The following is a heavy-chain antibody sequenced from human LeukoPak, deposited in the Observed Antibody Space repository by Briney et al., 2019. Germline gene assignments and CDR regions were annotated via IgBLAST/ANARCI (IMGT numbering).Heavy chain of an antibody. CDR3: ARVYYSSTYDYWYFDL. J-gene: IGHJ2*01. Sequence: PSETLSLTCSVSNGSFATSNWWTWVRQTPLKGLEWIGDIYYSGSTNYNPSLKSRVTISLDKSKNQFSLRLTSVTAADTAVYYCARVYYSSTYDYWYFDLWGRGTLVTVSS. V-gene: IGHV4-4*02. D-gene: IGHD6-13*01. CDR2: IYYSGST. CDR1: NGSFATSNW.